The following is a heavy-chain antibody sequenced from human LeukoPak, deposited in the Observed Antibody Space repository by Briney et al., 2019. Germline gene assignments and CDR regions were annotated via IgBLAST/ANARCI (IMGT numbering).Heavy chain of an antibody. CDR3: AKELSPSSSTTTYYYGMDV. CDR1: GFTFSSYG. Sequence: GGSLRLSCAASGFTFSSYGMHWVRQAPGKGLERVAVISYDGSNKYYADSVKGRFTISRDNSKNTLYLQMNSLRAEDTAVYYCAKELSPSSSTTTYYYGMDVWGQGTTVTVSS. V-gene: IGHV3-30*18. CDR2: ISYDGSNK. D-gene: IGHD2-2*01. J-gene: IGHJ6*02.